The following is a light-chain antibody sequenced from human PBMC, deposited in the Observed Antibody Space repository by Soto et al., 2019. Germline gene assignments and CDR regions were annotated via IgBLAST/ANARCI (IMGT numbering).Light chain of an antibody. Sequence: QSALTQPASVSGSPGQSITISCTGTSSDVGDYNYVSWYQQHPGKAPKLLIYGVSNRPSGISSHFSGSKSSNTASLTISGLQAEDEADYYCSSYTSTNTLIFGGGTKLTVL. CDR1: SSDVGDYNY. CDR3: SSYTSTNTLI. CDR2: GVS. J-gene: IGLJ2*01. V-gene: IGLV2-14*01.